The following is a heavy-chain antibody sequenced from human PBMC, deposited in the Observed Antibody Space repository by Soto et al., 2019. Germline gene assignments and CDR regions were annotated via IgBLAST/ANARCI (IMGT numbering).Heavy chain of an antibody. CDR2: IDWDDDK. D-gene: IGHD3-10*01. V-gene: IGHV2-70*01. J-gene: IGHJ4*02. Sequence: SGPTLVKPTQTLTLTCTFSGFSLTTSGMCVSWIRQPPGKALEWLALIDWDDDKYYSTSLKTRLTISRDTSKNQVVLTMTNMNPVDTATYYCARISRAPPFGELLYGFDSWGQGTLVTSPQ. CDR1: GFSLTTSGMC. CDR3: ARISRAPPFGELLYGFDS.